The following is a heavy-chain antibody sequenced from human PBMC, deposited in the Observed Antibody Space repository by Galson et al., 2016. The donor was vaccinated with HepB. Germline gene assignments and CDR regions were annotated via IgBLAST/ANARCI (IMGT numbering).Heavy chain of an antibody. Sequence: SLRLSCAASGFTFNSCAMSWVRQAPGKGLEWVSGMSGSGSSTDYADSVKGRFTISRDNSKDTLYLQMNSLRAEDTAVHYCASRIRILRGSLGSRYYGMHVWGHGTTVTVSS. V-gene: IGHV3-23*01. CDR1: GFTFNSCA. J-gene: IGHJ6*02. CDR2: MSGSGSST. D-gene: IGHD3-10*01. CDR3: ASRIRILRGSLGSRYYGMHV.